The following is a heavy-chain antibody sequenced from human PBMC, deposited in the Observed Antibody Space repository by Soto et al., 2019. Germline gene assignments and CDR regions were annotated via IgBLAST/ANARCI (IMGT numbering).Heavy chain of an antibody. V-gene: IGHV5-51*01. CDR3: ARHLRSYDFFQYYYGIDV. CDR1: GYNYNLHW. D-gene: IGHD3-16*01. CDR2: IYPGDSDT. J-gene: IGHJ6*02. Sequence: PVESLKIACRGSGYNYNLHWISCFLQKPVRVLEWMGIIYPGDSDTRYNPSFQGQVTISVDKSINTAYLQWDSLEASDTATYYCARHLRSYDFFQYYYGIDVWGQGSTVTVSS.